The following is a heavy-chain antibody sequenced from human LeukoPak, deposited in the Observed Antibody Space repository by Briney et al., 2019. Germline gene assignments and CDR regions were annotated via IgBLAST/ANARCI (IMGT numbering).Heavy chain of an antibody. CDR2: ISYDGSNK. V-gene: IGHV3-30*04. D-gene: IGHD6-6*01. Sequence: GGSLRLSCAASGFTFSSYAMHWVRQAPGKGLEWVAVISYDGSNKYYADSVKGRFTISRDNSKNTLYLQMNSLRAEDTAVYYCARERGIAARLDYWGQGTLVTVSS. CDR3: ARERGIAARLDY. J-gene: IGHJ4*02. CDR1: GFTFSSYA.